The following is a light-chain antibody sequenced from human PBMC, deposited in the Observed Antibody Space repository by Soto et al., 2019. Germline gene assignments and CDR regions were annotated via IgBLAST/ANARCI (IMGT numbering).Light chain of an antibody. CDR3: SSYAGSNKPA. CDR2: EVS. Sequence: QSALTQPPSASGSPGQSVTISCTGTSSDVGAYDYVSWYQHHPGKGPKLLIFEVSQRPSGVPDRFSGAKSGNTASLTVSGLQAEDEADYYCSSYAGSNKPAFGGGTKLTV. V-gene: IGLV2-8*01. CDR1: SSDVGAYDY. J-gene: IGLJ2*01.